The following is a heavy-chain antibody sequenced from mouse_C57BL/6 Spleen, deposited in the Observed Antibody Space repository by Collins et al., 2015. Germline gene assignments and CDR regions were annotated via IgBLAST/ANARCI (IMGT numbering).Heavy chain of an antibody. D-gene: IGHD1-1*01. CDR1: GYTFTSYW. Sequence: EVQLQQSGTVLARPGTSVKMSCKTSGYTFTSYWMHWVKQRPGQGLEWIGAIYPGNSDTNYNRKFKGKAKLTAVTSASTAYMELSSLTNEDSAVYYCTKDRFYYEYYFDYWGQGTTLTVSS. CDR3: TKDRFYYEYYFDY. CDR2: IYPGNSDT. J-gene: IGHJ2*01. V-gene: IGHV1-5*01.